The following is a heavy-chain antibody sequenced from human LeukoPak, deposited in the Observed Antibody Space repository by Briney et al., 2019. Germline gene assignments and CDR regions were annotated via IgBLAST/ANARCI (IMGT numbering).Heavy chain of an antibody. Sequence: SGPTRVKPTHTLTLTCTFSGFSLSPGGGGVGWIRQPPRKALEWLALIYWDDDKRYSPSLKSRLTINKDTSKSQVVLTMTNMDPVDTATYYCARQTPVFDYWGQGTLVTVSS. J-gene: IGHJ4*02. CDR1: GFSLSPGGGG. CDR3: ARQTPVFDY. V-gene: IGHV2-5*02. CDR2: IYWDDDK. D-gene: IGHD2-15*01.